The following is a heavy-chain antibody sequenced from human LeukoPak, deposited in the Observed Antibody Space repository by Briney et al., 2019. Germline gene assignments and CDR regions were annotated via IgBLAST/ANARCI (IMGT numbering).Heavy chain of an antibody. D-gene: IGHD3-22*01. J-gene: IGHJ4*02. CDR3: VSSIYYDSSGPHY. Sequence: ASVKVSCKVSGYTLTELSMHWVRQAPGKGLEWMGGFDPKDGETIYAQKFQGRVTMTEDTSTDTAYMELSSLRSEDTAVYYCVSSIYYDSSGPHYWGQGTLVTVSS. CDR1: GYTLTELS. CDR2: FDPKDGET. V-gene: IGHV1-24*01.